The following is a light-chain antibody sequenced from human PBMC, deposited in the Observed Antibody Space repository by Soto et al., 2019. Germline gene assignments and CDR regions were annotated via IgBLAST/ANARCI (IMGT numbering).Light chain of an antibody. CDR1: QSVSSY. CDR2: DAS. V-gene: IGKV3-11*01. CDR3: QQRSNWSRRFT. J-gene: IGKJ3*01. Sequence: EIVLTQSPATLSLSPGERATLSCRASQSVSSYLAWYQQKPGQAPRLLIYDASNRATGIPSRFSGSGSGTDSTFTTSSLEPKDFAVYYWQQRSNWSRRFTFGPGTKVDIK.